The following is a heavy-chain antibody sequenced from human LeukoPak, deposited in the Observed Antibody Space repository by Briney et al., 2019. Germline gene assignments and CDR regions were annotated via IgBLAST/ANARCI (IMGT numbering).Heavy chain of an antibody. D-gene: IGHD5-18*01. CDR2: IYPGDSDT. CDR1: GYRFTSYW. Sequence: GESLEISLKGSGYRFTSYWIGLVPQMPGKGLEGLGIIYPGDSDTRYSPPFQSQVTISADKSINTAYLQWSSLKASDTAIYYCARRGEAMDPFDYWGQGTLVTVSS. CDR3: ARRGEAMDPFDY. J-gene: IGHJ4*02. V-gene: IGHV5-51*01.